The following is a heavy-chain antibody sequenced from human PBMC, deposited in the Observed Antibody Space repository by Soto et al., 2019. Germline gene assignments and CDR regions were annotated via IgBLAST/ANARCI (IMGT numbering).Heavy chain of an antibody. CDR3: VALAR. V-gene: IGHV1-8*01. CDR1: GYTFTTYD. J-gene: IGHJ4*02. CDR2: MKPSSGDT. Sequence: QVQLVQSGAEVREPGASVKVSCKASGYTFTTYDINWVRQATGQGLEWMGWMKPSSGDTGYGQKFQGRVALTRDTSTSTAYMVLSGLKSEDTAVYYCVALARWGQGTLVTVSS. D-gene: IGHD6-6*01.